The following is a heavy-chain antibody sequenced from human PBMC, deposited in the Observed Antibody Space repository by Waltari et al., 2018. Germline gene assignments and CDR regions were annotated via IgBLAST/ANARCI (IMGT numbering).Heavy chain of an antibody. J-gene: IGHJ4*02. Sequence: QLQLQESGPGLVKPSETLSFTCTVSGGSISSSSYYWGWIRRPPGKGLEWIGFIYYSRRTSYNPPLKSRVTISVDTSKNQFSLKLRSVTAADTAVYYCATKRESSASGFDYWGQGTLVTVSS. D-gene: IGHD6-19*01. V-gene: IGHV4-39*01. CDR1: GGSISSSSYY. CDR2: IYYSRRT. CDR3: ATKRESSASGFDY.